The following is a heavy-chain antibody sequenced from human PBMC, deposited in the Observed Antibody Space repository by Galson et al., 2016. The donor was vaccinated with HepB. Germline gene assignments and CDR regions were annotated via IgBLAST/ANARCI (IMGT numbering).Heavy chain of an antibody. CDR2: IYSGGRT. CDR1: GFTVSSNF. Sequence: SLRLSCAATGFTVSSNFILWVRQAPGKGLEWVSVIYSGGRTYYADSVKGRFTISRDTSKNTVYLQMNSLRREDTAVYYCAKEGICSWCFDSRGHGTLVTVSS. V-gene: IGHV3-53*01. D-gene: IGHD6-13*01. CDR3: AKEGICSWCFDS. J-gene: IGHJ4*01.